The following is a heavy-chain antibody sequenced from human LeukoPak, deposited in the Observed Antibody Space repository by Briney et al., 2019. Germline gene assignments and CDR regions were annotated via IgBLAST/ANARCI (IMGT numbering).Heavy chain of an antibody. J-gene: IGHJ5*02. CDR3: ARSFDSSGYYYVNWFDP. CDR2: IIPIFGTA. V-gene: IGHV1-69*05. CDR1: GGTLSSYA. D-gene: IGHD3-22*01. Sequence: SVKVSCKASGGTLSSYAISWVRQAPGQGLEWMGGIIPIFGTANYAQKFQGRVTITTDESTSTAYMELSSLRSEDTAVYYCARSFDSSGYYYVNWFDPWGQGTLVTVSS.